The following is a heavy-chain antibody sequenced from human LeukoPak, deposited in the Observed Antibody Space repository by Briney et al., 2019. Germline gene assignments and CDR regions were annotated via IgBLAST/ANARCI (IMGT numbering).Heavy chain of an antibody. Sequence: GGSLRLSCAASGFTSGDYAMSWVRQAPGKGLEWVGFIRTEAYDGATDYGASVKGRFTISRDDSKNIAYLQMNSLNTEDTAVYYCTRTFGYYYFYMDVWGKGTTVIVSS. V-gene: IGHV3-49*04. D-gene: IGHD3-16*01. J-gene: IGHJ6*03. CDR2: IRTEAYDGAT. CDR3: TRTFGYYYFYMDV. CDR1: GFTSGDYA.